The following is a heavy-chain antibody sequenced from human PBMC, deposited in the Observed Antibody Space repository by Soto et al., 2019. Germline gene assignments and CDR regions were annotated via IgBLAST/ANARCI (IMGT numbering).Heavy chain of an antibody. CDR2: IYYSGST. Sequence: SDTLSLTCTVSGGSISSRSYYWGWISQPPGKGLEWIGSIYYSGSTYYNPSLKSRVTISVDKSKNQFSLKLSSVTAADTAVYYCARRSEYYYDSSGYYLFDYWGQGTLVNVSS. CDR3: ARRSEYYYDSSGYYLFDY. CDR1: GGSISSRSYY. V-gene: IGHV4-39*07. D-gene: IGHD3-22*01. J-gene: IGHJ4*02.